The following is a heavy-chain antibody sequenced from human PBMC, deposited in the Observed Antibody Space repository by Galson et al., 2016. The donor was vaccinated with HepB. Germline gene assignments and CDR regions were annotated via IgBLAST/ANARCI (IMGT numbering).Heavy chain of an antibody. CDR3: AREGGYCSGENCLFWFDP. CDR1: GFTFSGFW. Sequence: SLRLSCAVSGFTFSGFWMTWVRQTPGKGLEWVANIKEDGNEKNYVDSVKGRFTISRDNAKNSLYLQMNSLRGDDSAVYYCAREGGYCSGENCLFWFDPWGQGTLVTVSS. D-gene: IGHD2-15*01. V-gene: IGHV3-7*01. CDR2: IKEDGNEK. J-gene: IGHJ5*02.